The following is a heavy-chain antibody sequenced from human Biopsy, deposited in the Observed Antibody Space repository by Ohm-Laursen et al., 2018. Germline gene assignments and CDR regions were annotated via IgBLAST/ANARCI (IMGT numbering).Heavy chain of an antibody. V-gene: IGHV4-4*07. CDR2: IYSSGST. Sequence: SETLSRTCTDFGGSLSSYYWSWIRQPDGKGLEWIGRIYSSGSTNYNPSLKRLDTLSMYTSKWLFYLKLSFVTAADTAVYYCARWTPEYDSSRYYLDAFDIWGQETKVTVSS. CDR1: GGSLSSYY. D-gene: IGHD3-22*01. CDR3: ARWTPEYDSSRYYLDAFDI. J-gene: IGHJ3*02.